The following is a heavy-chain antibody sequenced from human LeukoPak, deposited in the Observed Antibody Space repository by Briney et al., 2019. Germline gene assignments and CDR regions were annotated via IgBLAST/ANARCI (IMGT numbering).Heavy chain of an antibody. J-gene: IGHJ4*02. CDR1: GFTFSNYW. Sequence: GGSLRLSCAASGFTFSNYWMSWVRQAPGKGLEWVAHIKQDGSETYYIESMKGRFTISRDNAKNSLYLQINSLRDEDTAVYYCARGGAARPDYWGQGTLVTVSS. CDR2: IKQDGSET. V-gene: IGHV3-7*01. CDR3: ARGGAARPDY. D-gene: IGHD6-6*01.